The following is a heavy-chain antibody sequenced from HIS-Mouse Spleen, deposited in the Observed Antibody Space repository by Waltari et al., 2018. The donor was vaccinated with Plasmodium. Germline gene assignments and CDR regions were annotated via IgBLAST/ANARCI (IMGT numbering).Heavy chain of an antibody. CDR1: GFTFSSYW. V-gene: IGHV3-74*01. CDR3: ARDKPSNYGYFDY. CDR2: INRDGSRA. J-gene: IGHJ4*02. Sequence: EVQLVESGGGLVQPGGSLRLSCAASGFTFSSYWMHWVRQAPGKGLVWVYRINRDGSRASYPESGKGRFTISRDNAKNTLYLQMNSLRAEDTAVYYCARDKPSNYGYFDYWGQGTLVTVSS. D-gene: IGHD4-4*01.